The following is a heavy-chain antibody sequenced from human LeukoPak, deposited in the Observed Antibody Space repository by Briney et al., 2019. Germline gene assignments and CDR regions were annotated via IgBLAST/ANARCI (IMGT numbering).Heavy chain of an antibody. Sequence: KAGGSLRLSCAASGFTLSTYSMTWVRQAPGKGLEWVSSITSSSYIYYADSLKGRFTISRDDAKNSLFLQMNSLRAEDTAVYFCARDLTVTTGGYFQHWGQGTLVTVSS. V-gene: IGHV3-21*01. D-gene: IGHD4-11*01. CDR1: GFTLSTYS. CDR3: ARDLTVTTGGYFQH. CDR2: ITSSSYI. J-gene: IGHJ1*01.